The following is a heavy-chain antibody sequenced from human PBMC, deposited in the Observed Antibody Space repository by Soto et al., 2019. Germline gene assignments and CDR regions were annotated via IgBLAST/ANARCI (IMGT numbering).Heavy chain of an antibody. J-gene: IGHJ5*02. D-gene: IGHD3-22*01. CDR2: IYYSGST. CDR1: GGSVNTASYY. Sequence: QVQLRESGPGLVKPSETLSLTCTVSGGSVNTASYYWSWIRQPPGKGLEWIGYIYYSGSTNYNPSLKSRVTLSLDTSKNQFSLKLDSVTAADTAVYYCARAGYYDTSGWGPWGQGTLVTVSS. V-gene: IGHV4-61*01. CDR3: ARAGYYDTSGWGP.